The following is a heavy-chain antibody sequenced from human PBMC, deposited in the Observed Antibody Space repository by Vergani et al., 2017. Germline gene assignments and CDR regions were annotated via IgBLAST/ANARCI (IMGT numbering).Heavy chain of an antibody. D-gene: IGHD4-11*01. V-gene: IGHV4-59*01. CDR2: IYYSGST. CDR1: GGSISRYY. CDR3: ARAGDYIEAFDY. J-gene: IGHJ4*02. Sequence: QVQLQESGPGLVKPSETLSLTCTVSGGSISRYYWSWLRQPPGKGMEWIGYIYYSGSTNYNPSLKSRVTISVDTSKNQFSLKLTSVTAAHTAVYYCARAGDYIEAFDYWGQGTLVTVSS.